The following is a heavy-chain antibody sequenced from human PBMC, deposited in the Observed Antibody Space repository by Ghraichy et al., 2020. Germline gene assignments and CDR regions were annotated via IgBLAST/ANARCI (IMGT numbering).Heavy chain of an antibody. Sequence: GGSLRLSCAASGFTFSNAWMSWVRQAPGKGLEWDGRIKSKTDGGTTDYAAPVKGRFTISRDDSKNTLYLQMNSLKTEDTAVYYCTTENSGSYGAFDIWGQGTMVTVSS. CDR1: GFTFSNAW. V-gene: IGHV3-15*01. D-gene: IGHD1-26*01. J-gene: IGHJ3*02. CDR3: TTENSGSYGAFDI. CDR2: IKSKTDGGTT.